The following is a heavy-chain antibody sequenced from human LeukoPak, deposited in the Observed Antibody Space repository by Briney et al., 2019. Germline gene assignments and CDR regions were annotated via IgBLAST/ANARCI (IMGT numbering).Heavy chain of an antibody. Sequence: ASVKVSCKASANTLGYYIHWVRQAPGQGLEWMGWINPNSGGTNYAQKFQGRVTMTRDTSISTAFMELSRLRSDDTAVYYCARDSYEDYEFDYWGQGTPVTVSS. V-gene: IGHV1-2*02. CDR2: INPNSGGT. J-gene: IGHJ4*02. CDR1: ANTLGYY. D-gene: IGHD4-17*01. CDR3: ARDSYEDYEFDY.